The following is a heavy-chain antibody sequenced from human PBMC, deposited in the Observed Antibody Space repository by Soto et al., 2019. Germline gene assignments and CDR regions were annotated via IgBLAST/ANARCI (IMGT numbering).Heavy chain of an antibody. CDR1: GGTFSSYA. J-gene: IGHJ6*02. CDR3: ARAVYYYDSRGSQVLPYYYYYGMDV. D-gene: IGHD3-22*01. V-gene: IGHV1-69*13. CDR2: IIPIFGTA. Sequence: SVKVSCKASGGTFSSYAISWVRQAPGQGLEWMGGIIPIFGTANYAQKFQGRVTITADESTSTAYMELSSLRSEDTAVYYCARAVYYYDSRGSQVLPYYYYYGMDVWGQGTTVTVSS.